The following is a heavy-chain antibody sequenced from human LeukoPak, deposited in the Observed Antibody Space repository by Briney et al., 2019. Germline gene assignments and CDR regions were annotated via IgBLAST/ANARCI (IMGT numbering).Heavy chain of an antibody. V-gene: IGHV4-38-2*01. CDR2: IYHSGNT. D-gene: IGHD3-10*01. CDR1: GYSINSGYY. J-gene: IGHJ6*03. Sequence: SETLSLTCDVSGYSINSGYYWAWVRQPPGKGLEWIGSIYHSGNTYRSPSLRSRVTISLDTSKNQFSLNLHSVTAADTAVYYCARSHSLYYGPYMDVWGKGTTIIVSS. CDR3: ARSHSLYYGPYMDV.